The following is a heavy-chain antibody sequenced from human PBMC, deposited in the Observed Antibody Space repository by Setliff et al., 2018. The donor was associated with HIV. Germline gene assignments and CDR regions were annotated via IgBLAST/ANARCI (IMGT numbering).Heavy chain of an antibody. J-gene: IGHJ2*01. CDR1: GETIRNGFYY. V-gene: IGHV4-39*07. Sequence: SETLSLTCTVPGETIRNGFYYWHWMRQPPGKGLEWIGSIYHSGSTYYNPSLKSRVTISRDDSESIAYLQMNSLNTEDTAMYYCTRDSGTESGSPWWYFALWGRGTLVTVSS. D-gene: IGHD1-26*01. CDR2: IYHSGST. CDR3: TRDSGTESGSPWWYFAL.